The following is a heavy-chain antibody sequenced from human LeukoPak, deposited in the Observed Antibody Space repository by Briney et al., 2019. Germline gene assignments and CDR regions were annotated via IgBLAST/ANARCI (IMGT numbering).Heavy chain of an antibody. CDR2: IYYSGST. CDR1: GGSISSGDYY. Sequence: SQTLSLTCTVSGGSISSGDYYWSWIRQPPGKGLEWIGYIYYSGSTYYNPSLKSRVTISVDTSKNQFSLKLSSVTAADTAVYYCAREPPGPGGFNWFDPWGQGTLVTASS. J-gene: IGHJ5*02. V-gene: IGHV4-30-4*01. CDR3: AREPPGPGGFNWFDP. D-gene: IGHD2-15*01.